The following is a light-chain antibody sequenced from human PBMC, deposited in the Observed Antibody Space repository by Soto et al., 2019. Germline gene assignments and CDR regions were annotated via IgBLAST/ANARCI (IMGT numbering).Light chain of an antibody. J-gene: IGKJ3*01. V-gene: IGKV3-20*01. CDR1: RGVSGGN. CDR2: VAS. Sequence: EIVLTQSPGTRSLSPGERATPSCRASRGVSGGNLAGYQQKPGQAPRLLIYVASSRATGIPDRFSGSGSGTDFTLTISRLEPEDFAVYYCQQYGSSQFTFGPGTKVDIK. CDR3: QQYGSSQFT.